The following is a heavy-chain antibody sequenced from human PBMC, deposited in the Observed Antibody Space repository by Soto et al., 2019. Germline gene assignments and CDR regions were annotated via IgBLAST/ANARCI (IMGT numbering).Heavy chain of an antibody. D-gene: IGHD6-6*01. CDR3: ARRVAARGFQRLLDAI. CDR1: GGSISSSSYY. CDR2: IYYSGST. V-gene: IGHV4-39*01. J-gene: IGHJ3*02. Sequence: QLQLQESGPGLVKPSETLSLTCTVSGGSISSSSYYWGWIRQPPGKGLEWIGSIYYSGSTYYNPSLKSRVTISVDTSKNQCSLKLSSVTAADTAVYYCARRVAARGFQRLLDAIWGQGTMVTVSS.